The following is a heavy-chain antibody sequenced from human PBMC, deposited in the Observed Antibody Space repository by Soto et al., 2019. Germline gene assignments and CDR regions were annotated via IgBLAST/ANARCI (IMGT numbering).Heavy chain of an antibody. CDR3: AKPGDFGRYFYYMDG. J-gene: IGHJ6*03. CDR2: ISYDENNK. V-gene: IGHV3-30*18. Sequence: PGGSLRLSCAASGFTFTNYAMHWVRQAPGKGLEWVAVISYDENNKYYADSVKGRFTISRDNSNNTVYLQMNSLRVDDTAVYYCAKPGDFGRYFYYMDGWGKGTAVTVSS. D-gene: IGHD4-17*01. CDR1: GFTFTNYA.